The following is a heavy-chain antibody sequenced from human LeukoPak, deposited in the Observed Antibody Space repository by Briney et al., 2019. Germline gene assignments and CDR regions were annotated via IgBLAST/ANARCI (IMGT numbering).Heavy chain of an antibody. CDR3: VVGGSPGY. V-gene: IGHV3-74*01. Sequence: GGSLRLSCAASGFTFSSYAMSWVRQAPRRGLVWVSRISTDGYTTDYADFVQGRFTASRDNTKNTWSLEMNSLRAEDTAVYYCVVGGSPGYWGQGTLVTVSS. D-gene: IGHD2-15*01. J-gene: IGHJ4*02. CDR2: ISTDGYTT. CDR1: GFTFSSYA.